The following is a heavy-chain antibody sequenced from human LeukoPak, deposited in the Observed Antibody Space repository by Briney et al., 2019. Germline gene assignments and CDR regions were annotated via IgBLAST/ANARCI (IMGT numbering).Heavy chain of an antibody. CDR2: ISGSGGST. CDR3: AKGGTVYSSSPLVD. J-gene: IGHJ4*02. D-gene: IGHD6-13*01. CDR1: GFTFSSYA. V-gene: IGHV3-23*01. Sequence: GGSLRLSCAASGFTFSSYAMTWVRQAPGKGLEWVSVISGSGGSTYYADSVKGRFPISRDISKNTLYLQMNRLRAEDTALYYCAKGGTVYSSSPLVDWGQGTLVSVSS.